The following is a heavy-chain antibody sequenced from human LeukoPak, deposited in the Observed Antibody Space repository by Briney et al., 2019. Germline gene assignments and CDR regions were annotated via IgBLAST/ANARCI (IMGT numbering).Heavy chain of an antibody. CDR2: IYPGDSDT. Sequence: GESLKISCKGSGYSFTSYWIGWVRQMPGKGLEWMGIIYPGDSDTRYSPSFQGQVTISADKSISTAYLQWSSLKASDTAMYYCARLARLHLEWLQNDAFDIWGQGTMVTVSS. V-gene: IGHV5-51*01. CDR1: GYSFTSYW. CDR3: ARLARLHLEWLQNDAFDI. D-gene: IGHD3-3*01. J-gene: IGHJ3*02.